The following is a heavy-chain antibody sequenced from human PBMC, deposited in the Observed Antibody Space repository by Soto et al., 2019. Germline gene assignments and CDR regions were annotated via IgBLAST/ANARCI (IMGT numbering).Heavy chain of an antibody. CDR2: STNKRNNYAT. CDR1: GFTLSDHY. Sequence: GGSLRLSCAASGFTLSDHYMDWVRQAPGRGLEWVGRSTNKRNNYATQYAASVRGRFTISRDESKSPLYLQMNSLTSEDAAVYFCVRGHLSFDYWGQGALVTVSS. D-gene: IGHD3-3*02. J-gene: IGHJ4*02. V-gene: IGHV3-72*01. CDR3: VRGHLSFDY.